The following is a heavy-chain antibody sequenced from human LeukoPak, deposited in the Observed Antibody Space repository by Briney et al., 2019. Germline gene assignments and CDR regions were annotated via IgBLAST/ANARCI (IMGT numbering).Heavy chain of an antibody. D-gene: IGHD3-22*01. CDR2: INHSGST. V-gene: IGHV4-34*01. Sequence: PSETLSLTCAVYGGSFSGYYWSWIRQPPGKGLEWIGEINHSGSTNYNPSLKSRVTISVDTSKNQFSLKLTSVTAADTAVYYCARASLDDSRNWFDPWGQGTLVTVSS. J-gene: IGHJ5*02. CDR1: GGSFSGYY. CDR3: ARASLDDSRNWFDP.